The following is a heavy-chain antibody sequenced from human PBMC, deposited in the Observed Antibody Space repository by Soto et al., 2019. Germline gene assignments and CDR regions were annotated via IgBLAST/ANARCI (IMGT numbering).Heavy chain of an antibody. CDR3: AKDYLTRALYYYYMDV. Sequence: GSLRLSCAASGFTFSSYAMSWVRQAPGKGLEWVSAISGSGGSTCYADSVKGRFTISRDNSKNTLYLQMNSLRAEDTAVYYCAKDYLTRALYYYYMDVWGKGTTVTVSS. CDR2: ISGSGGST. D-gene: IGHD1-1*01. CDR1: GFTFSSYA. V-gene: IGHV3-23*01. J-gene: IGHJ6*03.